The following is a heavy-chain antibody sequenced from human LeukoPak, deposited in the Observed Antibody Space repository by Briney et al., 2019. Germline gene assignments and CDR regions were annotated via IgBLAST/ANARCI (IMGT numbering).Heavy chain of an antibody. D-gene: IGHD3-10*01. CDR1: GFTFSSYW. V-gene: IGHV3-74*01. Sequence: PGGSLRLSCAASGFTFSSYWMHWVRQAPGKGLVWVSRINSDGSSTSYADSVKGRFTFSRDNAKNTLYLQMNSLRAEDTAVYYCARDRVVRGVPMDVWGKGTTVTVSS. CDR2: INSDGSST. J-gene: IGHJ6*04. CDR3: ARDRVVRGVPMDV.